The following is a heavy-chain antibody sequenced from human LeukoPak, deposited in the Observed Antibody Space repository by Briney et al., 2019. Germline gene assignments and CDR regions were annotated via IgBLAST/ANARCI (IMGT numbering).Heavy chain of an antibody. Sequence: PGGSLRLSCAASGFTFSSYWMSWVRQAPGKGLEWVANIKQDGSEKYYVDSVKGRFTISRDNATNSLYLQMNSLRAEDTAVYYCARANSGFYFDYWGQGTLITVSS. CDR1: GFTFSSYW. J-gene: IGHJ4*02. V-gene: IGHV3-7*04. D-gene: IGHD3-10*01. CDR2: IKQDGSEK. CDR3: ARANSGFYFDY.